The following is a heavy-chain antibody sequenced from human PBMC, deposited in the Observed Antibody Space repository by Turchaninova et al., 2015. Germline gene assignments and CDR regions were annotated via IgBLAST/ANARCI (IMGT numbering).Heavy chain of an antibody. V-gene: IGHV1-18*01. CDR3: ARDSRNYGDYIDY. D-gene: IGHD4-11*01. Sequence: QVQLVQSGAEVKKPGASVKVSCKASGYTFTTYGFSWVRQAPGQGLEWMGRICAYNGYTKYAQRRQGRGTMTTDTSTSPAYMELRGLRSDDSAVYYCARDSRNYGDYIDYWGQGTLVTVSS. CDR2: ICAYNGYT. CDR1: GYTFTTYG. J-gene: IGHJ4*02.